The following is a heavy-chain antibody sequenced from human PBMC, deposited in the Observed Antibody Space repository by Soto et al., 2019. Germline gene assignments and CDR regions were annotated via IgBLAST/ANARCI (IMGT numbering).Heavy chain of an antibody. V-gene: IGHV3-33*01. Sequence: GGSLRLSCAASGFPFNNYAMHWVRQAPGKGLEWVAVIWHDGSNEHYADSVKGRFRIARDNSNNTLYLQMNSLRGEDTALYYCARDDVSMVTTFLDYWGLGTLVTVS. CDR1: GFPFNNYA. D-gene: IGHD2-21*02. CDR2: IWHDGSNE. CDR3: ARDDVSMVTTFLDY. J-gene: IGHJ4*02.